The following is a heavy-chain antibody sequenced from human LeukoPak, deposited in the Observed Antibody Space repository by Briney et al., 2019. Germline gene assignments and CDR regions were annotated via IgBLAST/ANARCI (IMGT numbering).Heavy chain of an antibody. CDR3: ARTPPEYGGNLDY. CDR2: IYYSGST. CDR1: GGSISSSSYY. J-gene: IGHJ4*02. D-gene: IGHD4-23*01. V-gene: IGHV4-61*05. Sequence: NPSETLSLTCTVSGGSISSSSYYWGWIRQPPGKGLEWIGYIYYSGSTNYNPSLKSRVTISVDTSKNQFSLKLSSVTAADTAVYYCARTPPEYGGNLDYWGQGTLVTVSS.